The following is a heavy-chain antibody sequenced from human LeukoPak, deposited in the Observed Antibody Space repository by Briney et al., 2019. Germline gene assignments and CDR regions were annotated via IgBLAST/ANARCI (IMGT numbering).Heavy chain of an antibody. CDR1: GYTFTSYD. Sequence: GASVKVSCKASGYTFTSYDINWVRQATGQGLEWMGWMNPNSGNTGYAQKFQGRVTMTRNTSISTAYMELSSLRSEDTAVYYCARCTVTFNWFDPWGQGTLVTVSS. CDR2: MNPNSGNT. CDR3: ARCTVTFNWFDP. J-gene: IGHJ5*02. D-gene: IGHD4-17*01. V-gene: IGHV1-8*01.